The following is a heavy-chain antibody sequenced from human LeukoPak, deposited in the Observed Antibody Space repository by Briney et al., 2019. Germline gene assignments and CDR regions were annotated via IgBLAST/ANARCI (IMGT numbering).Heavy chain of an antibody. D-gene: IGHD6-19*01. J-gene: IGHJ3*02. V-gene: IGHV3-72*01. CDR2: TRNKANSYTT. Sequence: LSLTCAVYGGSFSGYYWSWIRQPPGKGLEWVGRTRNKANSYTTEYAASVKGRFTISRDDSKNSLYLQMNSLKTEDSAVYYCASSYLLLSSAWTDAGAFDIWGQGAMVTVSS. CDR3: ASSYLLLSSAWTDAGAFDI. CDR1: GGSFSGYY.